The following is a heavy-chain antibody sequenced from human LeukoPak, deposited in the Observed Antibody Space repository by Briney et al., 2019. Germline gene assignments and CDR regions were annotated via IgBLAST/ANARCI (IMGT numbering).Heavy chain of an antibody. CDR2: ISGSGGST. CDR1: GFIFDDYG. CDR3: AKTIAVAGTISYFDY. J-gene: IGHJ4*02. Sequence: GGSLRLSCAASGFIFDDYGMSWVRQAPGKGLEWVSGISGSGGSTYNADSVKGRFSISRDTSKSTLYLQMNSLRAEDTAVYYCAKTIAVAGTISYFDYWGQGTLVTVSS. D-gene: IGHD6-19*01. V-gene: IGHV3-23*01.